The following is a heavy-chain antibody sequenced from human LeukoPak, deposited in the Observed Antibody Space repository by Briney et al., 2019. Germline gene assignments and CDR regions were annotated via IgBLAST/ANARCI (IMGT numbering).Heavy chain of an antibody. CDR2: ISGSGYST. CDR1: GFSVRNNY. Sequence: GGSLRLSCVVSGFSVRNNYVSWVRQAPGKGLEWVSAISGSGYSTYYADSVKGRFTISRDNAKNSLYLQMNSLRAEDTAVYYCARDYASEYMDVWGKGTTVTVSS. V-gene: IGHV3-11*04. J-gene: IGHJ6*03. CDR3: ARDYASEYMDV. D-gene: IGHD3-16*01.